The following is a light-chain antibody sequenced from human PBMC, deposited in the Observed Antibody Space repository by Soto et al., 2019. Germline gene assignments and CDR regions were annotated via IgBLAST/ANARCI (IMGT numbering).Light chain of an antibody. CDR2: GAF. V-gene: IGKV3D-15*01. J-gene: IGKJ1*01. Sequence: IVMTQSPATLSGSPGERATLSCRASQSINRHLAWYRQKPGQAPRLLLYGAFNRAAGIPARFSGSGSGTDSPLTISSLEPEDSAEYYCQQYGSSGTFGQGTKVDIK. CDR1: QSINRH. CDR3: QQYGSSGT.